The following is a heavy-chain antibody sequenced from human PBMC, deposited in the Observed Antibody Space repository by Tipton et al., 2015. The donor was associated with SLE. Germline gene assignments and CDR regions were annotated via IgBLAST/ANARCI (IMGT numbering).Heavy chain of an antibody. CDR3: ARRLITAAGAFDI. D-gene: IGHD5-12*01. Sequence: QLVQSGAAANKPGESLKISCKGSRYTFTHYWIGWVRQVPGKGLEWMGLIYPDDSDTRYSPSFQGQVTISAGKSITTACLQWSSLKASDTAMYYCARRLITAAGAFDIWGQGTMVTGSS. CDR1: RYTFTHYW. CDR2: IYPDDSDT. V-gene: IGHV5-51*03. J-gene: IGHJ3*02.